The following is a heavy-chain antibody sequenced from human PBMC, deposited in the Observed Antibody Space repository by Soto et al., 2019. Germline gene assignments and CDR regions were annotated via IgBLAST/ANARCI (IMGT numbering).Heavy chain of an antibody. D-gene: IGHD6-19*01. J-gene: IGHJ4*02. V-gene: IGHV1-46*01. CDR1: GYTFTSYY. CDR3: ARRGIAVAASDY. CDR2: INPSGGST. Sequence: QVQLVQSGAEVKKPGASVKVSCKASGYTFTSYYMHWVRQAPGQGLEWMGIINPSGGSTSYAQKFQGSVTMTRDTSTSTVYMELSSLRSEDTAVYYCARRGIAVAASDYWGQGTLVTVSS.